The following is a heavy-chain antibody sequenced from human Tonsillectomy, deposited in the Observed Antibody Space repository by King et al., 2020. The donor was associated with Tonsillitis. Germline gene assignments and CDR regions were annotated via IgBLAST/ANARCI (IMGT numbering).Heavy chain of an antibody. CDR1: GFSLSNARMS. CDR3: ARVTTVTKSYYYYGMDV. Sequence: TLKESGPVLVKPTETLTLTCTVSGFSLSNARMSVSWIRQPPGKALEWLAHIFSNDEKSYITSLKSRLTISKDTSKSQVVLTMTNMDPVDTATYYCARVTTVTKSYYYYGMDVWGQGTTVTVSS. CDR2: IFSNDEK. V-gene: IGHV2-26*01. J-gene: IGHJ6*02. D-gene: IGHD4-17*01.